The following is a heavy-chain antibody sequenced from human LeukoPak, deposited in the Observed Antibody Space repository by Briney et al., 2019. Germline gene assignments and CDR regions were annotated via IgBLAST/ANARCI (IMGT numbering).Heavy chain of an antibody. CDR3: AKAPTTVTDIVPPFDP. V-gene: IGHV3-30*02. Sequence: GGSLRLSCAASGFTFSSYVMHWVRQAPGKGLEWVAFIRYDGSNKYYADSVKGRFTISRDNSKNTLYLQMNSLRAEDTAVYYCAKAPTTVTDIVPPFDPWGQGTLVTVSS. CDR2: IRYDGSNK. J-gene: IGHJ5*02. D-gene: IGHD4-17*01. CDR1: GFTFSSYV.